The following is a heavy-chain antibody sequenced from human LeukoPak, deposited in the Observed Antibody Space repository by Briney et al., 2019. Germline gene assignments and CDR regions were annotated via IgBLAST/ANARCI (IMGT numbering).Heavy chain of an antibody. Sequence: GGSLRLSCAVSGITLSNYGMSWARQAPGKGLGWVAGISGSGGRTNYADSVKGRFTISRDNPKNTLYLQMNSLRAEDTAVYFCARRGVVIRVILVGFHKEAYYFDSWGQGALVTVSS. CDR2: ISGSGGRT. CDR1: GITLSNYG. J-gene: IGHJ4*02. V-gene: IGHV3-23*01. D-gene: IGHD3-22*01. CDR3: ARRGVVIRVILVGFHKEAYYFDS.